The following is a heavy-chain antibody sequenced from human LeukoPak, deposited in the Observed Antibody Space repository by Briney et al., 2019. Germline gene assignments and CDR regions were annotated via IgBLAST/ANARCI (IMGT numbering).Heavy chain of an antibody. CDR3: ARATYSSSYNFDY. D-gene: IGHD6-6*01. CDR2: IYYSGST. J-gene: IGHJ4*02. CDR1: GGSISSYY. Sequence: PSETLSLTCTVSGGSISSYYWSWIRQPPGKGLEWIGYIYYSGSTNYNPSLKSRVIISVDTSKSQFSLKLSSVTAADTAVYYCARATYSSSYNFDYWGQGTLVTVSS. V-gene: IGHV4-59*01.